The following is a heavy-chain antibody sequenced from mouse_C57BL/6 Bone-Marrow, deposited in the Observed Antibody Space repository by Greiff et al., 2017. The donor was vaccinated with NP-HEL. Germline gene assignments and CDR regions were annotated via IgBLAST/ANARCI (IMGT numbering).Heavy chain of an antibody. CDR3: AIRAWFAY. D-gene: IGHD3-2*02. CDR2: IHPNIGST. V-gene: IGHV1-64*01. Sequence: QVQLQQPGAELVKPGASVKLSCKSSAYTFPSYWLHWVKQRPGQGLEWIGMIHPNIGSTNYNEKFKNKATLTVDKSTSTAYMQLSSLTSEDSAVYYCAIRAWFAYWGQGTLVTVSA. J-gene: IGHJ3*01. CDR1: AYTFPSYW.